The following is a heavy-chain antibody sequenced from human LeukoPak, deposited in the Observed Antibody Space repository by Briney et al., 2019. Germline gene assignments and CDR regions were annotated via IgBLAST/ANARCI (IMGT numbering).Heavy chain of an antibody. CDR3: ARARGEVAIDY. CDR2: INHSGST. V-gene: IGHV4-34*01. D-gene: IGHD5-12*01. CDR1: GGSFSGHY. Sequence: PSETLSLTCAVYGGSFSGHYWSWVRQAPGKGLEWIGEINHSGSTNYNPSLKSRVTLSVDTSKNQFSLKLSSVTAADTAVYYCARARGEVAIDYWGQGTLVTVSS. J-gene: IGHJ4*02.